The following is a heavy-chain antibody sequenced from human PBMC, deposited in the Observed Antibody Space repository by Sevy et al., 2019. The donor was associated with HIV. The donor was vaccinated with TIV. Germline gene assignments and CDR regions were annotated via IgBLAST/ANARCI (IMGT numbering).Heavy chain of an antibody. J-gene: IGHJ4*02. CDR1: GFTFSSYG. V-gene: IGHV3-33*06. Sequence: GGSLRLSCAASGFTFSSYGMHWVRQAPGKGLEWVAVIWYDGSNKYYADSVKGRFTISRDNSKNTLYLQMNSLRAEDKAVDYCAKDRIAEVGVVTAITDYWGQGTLVTVSS. CDR2: IWYDGSNK. CDR3: AKDRIAEVGVVTAITDY. D-gene: IGHD2-21*02.